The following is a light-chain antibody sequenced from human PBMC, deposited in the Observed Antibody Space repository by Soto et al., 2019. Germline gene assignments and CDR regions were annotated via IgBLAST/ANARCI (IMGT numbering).Light chain of an antibody. Sequence: EIVMTQSPATPSVSPGETATLSCRASQSISSDLAWLQQKPGQSPRLLIFGASTRATGIPARFSGGGFGTEFTLTISSLQSEDFAVYYCQQYNNWPRTFGLGTRVEVK. J-gene: IGKJ1*01. CDR2: GAS. V-gene: IGKV3-15*01. CDR1: QSISSD. CDR3: QQYNNWPRT.